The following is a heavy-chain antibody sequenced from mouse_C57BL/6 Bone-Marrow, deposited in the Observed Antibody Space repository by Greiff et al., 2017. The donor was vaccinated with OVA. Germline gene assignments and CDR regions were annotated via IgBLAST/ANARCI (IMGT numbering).Heavy chain of an antibody. CDR3: ARFGYYGKGGYFDV. J-gene: IGHJ1*03. CDR1: GYTFTSYW. Sequence: VQLQQPGAELVKPGASVKLSCKASGYTFTSYWMHWVKQRPGRGLEWIGRINPNSGGTKYNEKFKSKATLTVDKPSSTAYMQLSSLTSEDSAVDYCARFGYYGKGGYFDVWGTGTTVTVSS. D-gene: IGHD2-1*01. CDR2: INPNSGGT. V-gene: IGHV1-72*01.